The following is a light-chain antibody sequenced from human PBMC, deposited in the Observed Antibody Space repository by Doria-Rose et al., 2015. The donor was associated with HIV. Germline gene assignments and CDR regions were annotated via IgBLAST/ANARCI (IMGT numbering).Light chain of an antibody. CDR3: HQYGTSWT. CDR2: DGS. J-gene: IGKJ1*01. CDR1: QSFSSTY. Sequence: IVLTQSPGTLSLSPGERATLSCRASQSFSSTYLAWYQQKLGQAPSLLIYDGSTRATGIPDRFSASGSGTDFTLTINRLEPEDFALYYCHQYGTSWTFGQGTKVEI. V-gene: IGKV3-20*01.